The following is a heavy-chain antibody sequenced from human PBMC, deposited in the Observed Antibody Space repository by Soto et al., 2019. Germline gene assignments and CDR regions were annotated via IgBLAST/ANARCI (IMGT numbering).Heavy chain of an antibody. V-gene: IGHV1-69*01. CDR3: ARIRGTVTTAQGDH. J-gene: IGHJ4*02. CDR1: GGTFSSYA. Sequence: QVQLVQSGAEVKKPGSSVKVSCKASGGTFSSYAISWVRQAPGQGLEWMGGIIPIFGTANYAQKFQGRVTITADESTSTAYMERSSLRSEDTAVYYCARIRGTVTTAQGDHWGQGPLVTVSS. D-gene: IGHD4-17*01. CDR2: IIPIFGTA.